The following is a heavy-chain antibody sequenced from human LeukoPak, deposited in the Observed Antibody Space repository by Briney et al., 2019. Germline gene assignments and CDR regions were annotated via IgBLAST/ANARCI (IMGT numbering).Heavy chain of an antibody. J-gene: IGHJ3*01. D-gene: IGHD1-26*01. Sequence: GESLKISCKGSGYSFTSYWIGWVRQMPGKGLEWMGIIYPGDSDTRYSPSFQGQVTISADMSISTVYLQWSRLKASDTAMYYCACQSYRVPDAFDVWGQGTMVTVSS. CDR2: IYPGDSDT. CDR1: GYSFTSYW. V-gene: IGHV5-51*01. CDR3: ACQSYRVPDAFDV.